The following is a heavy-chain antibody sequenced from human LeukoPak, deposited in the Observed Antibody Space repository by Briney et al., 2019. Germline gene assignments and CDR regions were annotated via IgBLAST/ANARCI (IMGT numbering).Heavy chain of an antibody. CDR1: GFTVSSNY. J-gene: IGHJ4*02. CDR2: IYSGGDT. Sequence: GGSLRLSCAASGFTVSSNYMSWVRQAPGKGLEWVSVIYSGGDTYYADSVKGRFTISRDSSKNTLYLQMHSLRAEDTAVYYCARDLRYCRGNNCYSFFDYWGQGTLVTVSS. CDR3: ARDLRYCRGNNCYSFFDY. D-gene: IGHD2-15*01. V-gene: IGHV3-53*01.